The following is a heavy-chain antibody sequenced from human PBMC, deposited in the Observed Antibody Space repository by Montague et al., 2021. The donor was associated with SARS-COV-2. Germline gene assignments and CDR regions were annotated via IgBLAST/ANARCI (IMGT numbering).Heavy chain of an antibody. CDR2: INHSGST. V-gene: IGHV4-34*01. CDR3: AIPMVRGFSRAFDI. J-gene: IGHJ3*02. CDR1: GGSFSGYY. D-gene: IGHD3-10*01. Sequence: SETLSLTCAVYGGSFSGYYWSWIRQPPGKGLERIGEINHSGSTNYNPSLKSRVTISVDTSKNQFSLKLRSVTAADTAVYYCAIPMVRGFSRAFDIWGQGTMVTVSS.